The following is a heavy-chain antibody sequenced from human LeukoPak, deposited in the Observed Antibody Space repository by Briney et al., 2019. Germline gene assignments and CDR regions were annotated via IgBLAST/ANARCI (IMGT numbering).Heavy chain of an antibody. CDR3: ASVGNHDAFDI. CDR1: GFTFSSYS. CDR2: ISSSSSYI. J-gene: IGHJ3*02. V-gene: IGHV3-21*01. Sequence: GGSLRFSCAASGFTFSSYSMSWVRQAPGKGLEWVSSISSSSSYIYYADSVKGRFTISRDNAKNSLYLQMNSLRAEDTAVYYCASVGNHDAFDIWGQGTMVTVSS. D-gene: IGHD4-23*01.